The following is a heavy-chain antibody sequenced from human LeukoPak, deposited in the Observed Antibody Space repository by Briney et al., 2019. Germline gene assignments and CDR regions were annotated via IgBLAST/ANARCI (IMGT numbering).Heavy chain of an antibody. D-gene: IGHD3-22*01. V-gene: IGHV4-59*01. J-gene: IGHJ5*02. CDR1: GGSISSYY. CDR2: IYYSGST. Sequence: SETLSLTCTVSGGSISSYYWSWLRQPPGKGLEWIGYIYYSGSTNYNPSLKSRVTISVDTSKNQFSLKLSSVTAADTAVYYCARVDSSGYYWSWFDPWGQGTLVTVSS. CDR3: ARVDSSGYYWSWFDP.